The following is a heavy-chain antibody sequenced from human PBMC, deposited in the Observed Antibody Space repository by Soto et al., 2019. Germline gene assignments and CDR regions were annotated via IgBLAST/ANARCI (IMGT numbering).Heavy chain of an antibody. V-gene: IGHV4-30-4*01. Sequence: PSETLSLTCTVSGGSISSGDYYWSWIRQPPGKGLEWIGYIYYSGSTYYNPSLKSRVTISVDTSKNQFSLKLSSVTAADTAVFYCARVFVVVPAALWWFDPWGQGTLVTVSS. J-gene: IGHJ5*02. CDR2: IYYSGST. CDR3: ARVFVVVPAALWWFDP. CDR1: GGSISSGDYY. D-gene: IGHD2-2*01.